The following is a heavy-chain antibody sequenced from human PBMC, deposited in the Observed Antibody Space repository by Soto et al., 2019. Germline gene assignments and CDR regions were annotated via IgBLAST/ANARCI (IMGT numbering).Heavy chain of an antibody. D-gene: IGHD3-9*01. CDR1: GFTFSSYA. CDR2: ISYDGSNK. CDR3: ARDRLRYFDWLPTDY. Sequence: GGSLRLSCAASGFTFSSYAMHWVRQAPGKGLEWVAVISYDGSNKYYADSVKGRFTISRDNSKNTLYLQMNSLRAEDTAVYYCARDRLRYFDWLPTDYWGQGTLVTVSS. J-gene: IGHJ4*02. V-gene: IGHV3-30-3*01.